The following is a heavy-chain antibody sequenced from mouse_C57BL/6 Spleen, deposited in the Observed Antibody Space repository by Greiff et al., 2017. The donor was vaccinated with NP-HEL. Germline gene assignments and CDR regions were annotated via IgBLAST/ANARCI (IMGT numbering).Heavy chain of an antibody. J-gene: IGHJ2*01. CDR3: VRSLIYYGSLDY. CDR2: IRSKSNNYAT. CDR1: GFSFNTYA. V-gene: IGHV10-1*01. D-gene: IGHD1-1*01. Sequence: EVKLEESGGGLVQPKGSLKLSCAASGFSFNTYAMNWVRQAPGKGLEWVARIRSKSNNYATYYADSVKDRFTISRDDSESMLYLQMNNLKTEDTAMYYCVRSLIYYGSLDYWGQGTTLTVSS.